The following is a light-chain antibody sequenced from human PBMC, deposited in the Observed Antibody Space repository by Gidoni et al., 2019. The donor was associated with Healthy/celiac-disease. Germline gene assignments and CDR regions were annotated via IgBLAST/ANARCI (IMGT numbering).Light chain of an antibody. CDR2: RNN. Sequence: QSVLTQPPSASGIPGQRVTISCSGSSSNIGSNYVYWYPQLPGTAPKLLIYRNNQRPSGLPDRFSGSKSGTSASLAISGLRSEDEADYYCAAWDDSLSGPVFGGGTKLTVL. V-gene: IGLV1-47*01. CDR1: SSNIGSNY. J-gene: IGLJ2*01. CDR3: AAWDDSLSGPV.